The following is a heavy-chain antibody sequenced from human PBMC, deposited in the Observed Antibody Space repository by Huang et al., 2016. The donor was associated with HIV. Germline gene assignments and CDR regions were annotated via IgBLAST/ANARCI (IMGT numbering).Heavy chain of an antibody. D-gene: IGHD3-10*01. J-gene: IGHJ3*02. V-gene: IGHV3-48*01. CDR3: ARFGSYYYGSGSYLDAFDI. CDR1: GFTFSTYN. CDR2: ITSSSGSI. Sequence: GGGLVQPGGSLRLSCAASGFTFSTYNMNWVRQAPGKGLEWVSYITSSSGSIYYADSVKGRFTISRDNAKNSLYLKMNSLRAEDTAVYYCARFGSYYYGSGSYLDAFDIWGQGTMVTVSS.